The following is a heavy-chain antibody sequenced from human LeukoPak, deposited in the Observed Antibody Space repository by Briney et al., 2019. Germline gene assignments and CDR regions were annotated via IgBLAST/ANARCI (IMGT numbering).Heavy chain of an antibody. CDR2: IFYLGST. J-gene: IGHJ5*02. CDR3: ARKYPDHWFDP. Sequence: SETLSLTCTVSGGSISSGNFYWSWIRQPPGRGLEWIGYIFYLGSTYYNLSLKSRVTMSVDTSKNQFSLILRSVTAADTAVYYCARKYPDHWFDPWGQGTLVTVSS. CDR1: GGSISSGNFY. D-gene: IGHD6-6*01. V-gene: IGHV4-30-4*01.